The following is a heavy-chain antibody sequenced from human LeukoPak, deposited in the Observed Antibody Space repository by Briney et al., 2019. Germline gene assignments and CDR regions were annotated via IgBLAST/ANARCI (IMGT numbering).Heavy chain of an antibody. V-gene: IGHV4-59*01. CDR2: IYYSGST. D-gene: IGHD1-26*01. CDR1: GGSISSYY. J-gene: IGHJ2*01. CDR3: ARLGGTYLHFWFFDL. Sequence: PSETLSLTCTVSGGSISSYYWSWIRQPPGKGLEWIGYIYYSGSTNYNPSLKSRVTISVDTSKNQFSLKLSSVTAADTAVYYCARLGGTYLHFWFFDLWGRGTLVTVPS.